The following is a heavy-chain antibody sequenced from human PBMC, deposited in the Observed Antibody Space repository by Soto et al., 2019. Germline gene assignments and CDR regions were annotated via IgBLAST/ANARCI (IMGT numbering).Heavy chain of an antibody. CDR1: GDTFTGYY. Sequence: QVQLVQSGAEVKKPGASVTVSCRASGDTFTGYYMHWVRQAPGQGLEWMGWINPNSGVTKYAQKFQGWVTMTRDTSIRTVYMERSRLRSDDTAVYYCARESGGATATLDHYYFDMDVWGTGTTVTVSS. V-gene: IGHV1-2*04. CDR3: ARESGGATATLDHYYFDMDV. J-gene: IGHJ6*03. D-gene: IGHD5-12*01. CDR2: INPNSGVT.